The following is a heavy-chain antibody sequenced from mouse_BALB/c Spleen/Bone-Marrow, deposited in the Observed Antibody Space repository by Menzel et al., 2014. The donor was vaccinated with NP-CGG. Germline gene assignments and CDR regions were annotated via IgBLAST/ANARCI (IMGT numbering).Heavy chain of an antibody. CDR3: ARLYGSSYGAMDY. CDR2: ISCYNGAT. CDR1: GYSFTGYY. D-gene: IGHD1-1*01. V-gene: IGHV1S34*01. J-gene: IGHJ4*01. Sequence: LVKTGASVKISCKASGYSFTGYYMHWVKQSHGKSLEWIGYISCYNGATSYNQKFKGKATFTVDTSSSPAYMQFNSLTSEDSAVYYCARLYGSSYGAMDYWGQGTSVTVSS.